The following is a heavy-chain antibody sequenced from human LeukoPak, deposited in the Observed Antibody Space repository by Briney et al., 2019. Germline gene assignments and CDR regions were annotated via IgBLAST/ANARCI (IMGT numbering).Heavy chain of an antibody. J-gene: IGHJ4*02. V-gene: IGHV3-23*01. Sequence: GGSLRLSCVASGFTLSNAWMSWVRQAPGKGLEWVSGISGSGSGTYYADFVKGRFTISRDNSKNTLSLQMNSLRVEDTAVYYCTKDLRKFDYWGQGALVTVSS. CDR2: ISGSGSGT. CDR3: TKDLRKFDY. CDR1: GFTLSNAW.